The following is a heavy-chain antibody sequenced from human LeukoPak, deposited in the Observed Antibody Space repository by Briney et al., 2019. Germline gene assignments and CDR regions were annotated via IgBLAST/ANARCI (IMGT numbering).Heavy chain of an antibody. CDR3: AKSKRPEWELLWH. D-gene: IGHD1-26*01. CDR2: ISSNGGST. Sequence: PGGSLRLSCAASGFTFSSYAMHWVRQAPGKGLEYVSAISSNGGSTYYANSEKGRFTISRDNSKNTLYLQMGSLRAEDMAVYYCAKSKRPEWELLWHWGQGTLVTVSS. V-gene: IGHV3-64*01. CDR1: GFTFSSYA. J-gene: IGHJ4*02.